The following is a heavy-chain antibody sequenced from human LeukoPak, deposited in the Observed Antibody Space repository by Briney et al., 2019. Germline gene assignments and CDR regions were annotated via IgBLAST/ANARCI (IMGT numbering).Heavy chain of an antibody. V-gene: IGHV3-7*01. CDR1: GFTFSSYW. J-gene: IGHJ3*02. Sequence: RGSLRLSCAASGFTFSSYWMSWVRQAPGKGLEWVANIKQDGSEKYYVDSVKGRFTISRDNAKNSLYLQMNSLRAEDTAVYYCASIGAGLVDAFDIWGRGTMVTVSS. CDR3: ASIGAGLVDAFDI. D-gene: IGHD1-26*01. CDR2: IKQDGSEK.